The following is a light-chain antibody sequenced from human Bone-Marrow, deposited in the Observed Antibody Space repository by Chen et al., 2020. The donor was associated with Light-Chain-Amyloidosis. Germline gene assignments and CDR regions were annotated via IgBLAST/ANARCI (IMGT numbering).Light chain of an antibody. CDR1: DLPTKY. Sequence: SSELTQPPSVLVSPGQTASITCSGDDLPTKYAYWYQQKPGQAPVLVIHRDTERPSGISERFSGSSSGTTATLTISGVQAEDEADYHCQSADSSGTYEVIFGGGTKLTVL. CDR2: RDT. J-gene: IGLJ2*01. CDR3: QSADSSGTYEVI. V-gene: IGLV3-25*03.